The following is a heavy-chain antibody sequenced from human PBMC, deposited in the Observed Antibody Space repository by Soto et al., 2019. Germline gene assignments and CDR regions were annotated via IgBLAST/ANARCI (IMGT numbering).Heavy chain of an antibody. CDR1: GYTFTGYY. V-gene: IGHV1-2*02. CDR2: INPNSGGT. Sequence: ASVKVSCKASGYTFTGYYMHWVRQAPGQGLEWMGWINPNSGGTNYAQKFQGRVTMTRDTSISTAYMELSRLRSDDAAVYYCARDRSSGPGWFDPWGQGTLVTVSS. J-gene: IGHJ5*02. D-gene: IGHD6-19*01. CDR3: ARDRSSGPGWFDP.